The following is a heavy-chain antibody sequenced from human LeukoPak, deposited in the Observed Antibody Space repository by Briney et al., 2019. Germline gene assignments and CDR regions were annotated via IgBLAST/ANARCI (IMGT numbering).Heavy chain of an antibody. CDR2: IKSKTDGGTT. CDR1: GFSFSSHA. D-gene: IGHD2-15*01. J-gene: IGHJ4*02. CDR3: ATEGYCSGGDCYSFDH. Sequence: GGSLRLSCAASGFSFSSHAMSWVRQAPGKGLESVGRIKSKTDGGTTDYAAPVKGRFSISRDDSKNTVYLQMNSLKTEDTAVYYCATEGYCSGGDCYSFDHWGQGTLVTVSS. V-gene: IGHV3-15*01.